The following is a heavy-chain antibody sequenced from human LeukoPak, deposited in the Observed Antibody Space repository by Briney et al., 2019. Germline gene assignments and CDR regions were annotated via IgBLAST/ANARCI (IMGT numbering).Heavy chain of an antibody. CDR3: ARGGPAAGRFDY. Sequence: AGRSLRLSCAASGFTFSSYAMHWVRQAPGKGLEWVSLIYSGGSTYYADSVKGRFTISRDNSKNTLYLQMNSLRAEDTAVYYCARGGPAAGRFDYWGQGTLVTVSS. D-gene: IGHD6-13*01. J-gene: IGHJ4*02. CDR1: GFTFSSYA. CDR2: IYSGGST. V-gene: IGHV3-66*01.